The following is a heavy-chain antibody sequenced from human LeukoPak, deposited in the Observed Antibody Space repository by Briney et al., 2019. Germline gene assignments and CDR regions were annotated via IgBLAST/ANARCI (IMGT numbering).Heavy chain of an antibody. V-gene: IGHV4-34*01. CDR1: GGSFSGYY. CDR2: INHSGST. Sequence: SETLSLTCTVYGGSFSGYYWSWIRQPPGKGLEWIGEINHSGSTNYNPSLKSRVTISVDTSKNQFSLKLSSVTAADTAVYYCARVSRVRKNDYWGQGTLVTVSS. J-gene: IGHJ4*02. CDR3: ARVSRVRKNDY.